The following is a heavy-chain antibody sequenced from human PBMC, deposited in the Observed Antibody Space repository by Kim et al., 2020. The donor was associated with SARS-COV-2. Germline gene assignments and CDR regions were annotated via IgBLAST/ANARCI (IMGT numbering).Heavy chain of an antibody. V-gene: IGHV6-1*01. D-gene: IGHD5-18*01. Sequence: YNDYAVSVKSRITINPDTSKNQFSLQLNSVTPEDTAVYYCARYSYFNFDYWGQGTLVTVSS. CDR2: YN. J-gene: IGHJ4*02. CDR3: ARYSYFNFDY.